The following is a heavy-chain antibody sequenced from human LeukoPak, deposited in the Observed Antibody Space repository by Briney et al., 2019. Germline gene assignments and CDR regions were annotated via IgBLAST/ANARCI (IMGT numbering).Heavy chain of an antibody. D-gene: IGHD4-17*01. CDR1: GFTFSDYY. CDR2: ISSSGSTI. Sequence: GGSLRLSCAASGFTFSDYYMSWIRQAPGKGLEWVSYISSSGSTIYYADSVRGRFTISRDNAKNSLYLQMNSLRAEDTAVYYCARGDYVYYYYMDVWGKGTTVTVSS. CDR3: ARGDYVYYYYMDV. V-gene: IGHV3-11*04. J-gene: IGHJ6*03.